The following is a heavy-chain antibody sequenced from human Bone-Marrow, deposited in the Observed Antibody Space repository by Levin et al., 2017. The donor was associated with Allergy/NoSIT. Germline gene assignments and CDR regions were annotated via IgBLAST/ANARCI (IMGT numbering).Heavy chain of an antibody. J-gene: IGHJ4*02. CDR2: IYPGDSDT. Sequence: PGGSLRLSCKGSGYSFTSYWIGWVRQMPGKGLEWMGIIYPGDSDTRYSPSFQGQATSPADKSISTAYLQWSSLKASDTAMYYCAGLGGSWAGVDYWGQGTLVTVSS. CDR1: GYSFTSYW. D-gene: IGHD1-14*01. V-gene: IGHV5-51*01. CDR3: AGLGGSWAGVDY.